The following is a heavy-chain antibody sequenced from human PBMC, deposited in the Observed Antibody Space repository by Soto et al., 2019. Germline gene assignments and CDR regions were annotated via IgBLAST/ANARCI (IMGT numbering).Heavy chain of an antibody. CDR1: GGSISSYY. Sequence: SETLSLTCTVSGGSISSYYWSWLRQPPGKGLEWIGYIYYSGSTNYNPSLKSRVTISVDTSKNQFSLKLSSVTAADTAVYYCARDTARRRIRKLAAAGSYYYYSGMDVWGQGTTVTVS. J-gene: IGHJ6*02. CDR3: ARDTARRRIRKLAAAGSYYYYSGMDV. CDR2: IYYSGST. D-gene: IGHD6-13*01. V-gene: IGHV4-59*01.